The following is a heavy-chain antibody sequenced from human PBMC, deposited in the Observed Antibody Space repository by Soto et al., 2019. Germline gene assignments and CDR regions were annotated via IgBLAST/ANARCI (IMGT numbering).Heavy chain of an antibody. CDR1: GFTFSSYA. V-gene: IGHV3-30-3*01. CDR2: ISYDGSNK. Sequence: GGSLRLSCAASGFTFSSYAMSWVRQAPGKGLEWVAVISYDGSNKYYADSVKGRFTISRDNSKNTLYLQMNSLRAEDTAVYYCARSVTGYSSGWYWYGMDVWGQGTTVTVSS. CDR3: ARSVTGYSSGWYWYGMDV. J-gene: IGHJ6*02. D-gene: IGHD6-19*01.